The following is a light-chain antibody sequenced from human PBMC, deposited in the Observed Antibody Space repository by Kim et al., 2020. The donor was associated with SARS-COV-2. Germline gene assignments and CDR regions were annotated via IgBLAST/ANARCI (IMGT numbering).Light chain of an antibody. V-gene: IGKV4-1*01. J-gene: IGKJ4*01. CDR1: VCVYHHSYIRSP. CDR2: RPS. Sequence: PSINCGSYVCVYHHSYIRSPLALYKQNPGVPPWLLIYRPSAREAGVPDRFSGSESGRDFTLTSGRVQAEDVAVYFCQQYYSTPFTFGGGTKVDIK. CDR3: QQYYSTPFT.